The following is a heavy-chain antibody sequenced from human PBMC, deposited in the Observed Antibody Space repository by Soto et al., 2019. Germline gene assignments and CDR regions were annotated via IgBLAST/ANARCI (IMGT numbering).Heavy chain of an antibody. Sequence: EVQLVESGGGLVQPGGSLRLSCIASELTFSTSWMHWVRQAPGKGPVWISRINTDGSDVTYADSVKGRFAVSRDNAKNTLYLQMTSLRVEDTAVYFCARGNIAVAVRGLFDYWGQGPLVTVSS. J-gene: IGHJ4*02. CDR2: INTDGSDV. CDR1: ELTFSTSW. V-gene: IGHV3-74*03. D-gene: IGHD6-19*01. CDR3: ARGNIAVAVRGLFDY.